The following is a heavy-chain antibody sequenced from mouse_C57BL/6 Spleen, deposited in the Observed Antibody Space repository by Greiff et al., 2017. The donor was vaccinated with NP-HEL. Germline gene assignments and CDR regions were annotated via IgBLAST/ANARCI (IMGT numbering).Heavy chain of an antibody. CDR2: INPYNGDT. CDR3: ARGYDVFYWYFDV. J-gene: IGHJ1*03. Sequence: VQLKQSGPELVKPGDSVKISCKASGYSFTGYFMNWVMQSHGKSLEWIGRINPYNGDTFYNQKFKGKATLTVDKSSSTAHMELRSLTSEDSAVYYCARGYDVFYWYFDVWGTGTTVTVSS. D-gene: IGHD2-2*01. CDR1: GYSFTGYF. V-gene: IGHV1-20*01.